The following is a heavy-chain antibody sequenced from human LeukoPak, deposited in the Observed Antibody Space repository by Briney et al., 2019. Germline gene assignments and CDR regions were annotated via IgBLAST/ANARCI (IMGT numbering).Heavy chain of an antibody. D-gene: IGHD3-9*01. J-gene: IGHJ4*02. CDR3: VIWGDYDVLTGYYVPDY. CDR2: ITGSGTSR. V-gene: IGHV3-23*01. Sequence: GGSLRLSCVASGFTFSNYAMSWVRQAPGKGLEWVSAITGSGTSRYYADSLKGRFTTSRDNSKNTVFLQMNSLGHEDTAIYYCVIWGDYDVLTGYYVPDYWGQGTLVTVAS. CDR1: GFTFSNYA.